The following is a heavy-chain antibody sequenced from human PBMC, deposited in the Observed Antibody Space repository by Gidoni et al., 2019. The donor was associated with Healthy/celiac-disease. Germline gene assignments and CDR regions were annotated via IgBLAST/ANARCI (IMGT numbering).Heavy chain of an antibody. V-gene: IGHV1-69*04. D-gene: IGHD4-17*01. J-gene: IGHJ3*02. CDR3: ARDSGDYGFFGAFDI. Sequence: GQGLEWMGWIIPILGIANYAQKFQGRVTITADKSTSTAYMELSSLRSEDTAVYYCARDSGDYGFFGAFDIWGQGTMVTVSS. CDR2: IIPILGIA.